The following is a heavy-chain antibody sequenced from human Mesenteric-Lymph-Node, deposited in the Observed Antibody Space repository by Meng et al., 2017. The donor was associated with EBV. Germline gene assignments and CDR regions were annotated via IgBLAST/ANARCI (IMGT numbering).Heavy chain of an antibody. Sequence: QLQLQESGPGLVKPSATLSLTCTVSGGTISRTDYYWGWFRQPPGKGLEWIGNLFYSGITYYNPSLKSRVTMSEDSSTAQCSLKLSSVTAADTAVYYCVTTPLWFKHHDDYWGQGILVTVSS. J-gene: IGHJ4*02. CDR3: VTTPLWFKHHDDY. V-gene: IGHV4-39*01. CDR1: GGTISRTDYY. D-gene: IGHD3-10*01. CDR2: LFYSGIT.